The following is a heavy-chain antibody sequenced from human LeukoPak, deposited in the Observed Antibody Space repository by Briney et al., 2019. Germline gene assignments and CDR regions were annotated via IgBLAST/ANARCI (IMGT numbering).Heavy chain of an antibody. Sequence: PGGSLRLSCAASGFTFRSYWMSWVRQAPGKGLEWVSVISVKGRFTISRDNSKNTLYLQMNSLRAEDTAVYYCASSQLYEYFQHWGQGTLVTVSS. D-gene: IGHD6-13*01. J-gene: IGHJ1*01. CDR2: I. CDR1: GFTFRSYW. V-gene: IGHV3-53*01. CDR3: ASSQLYEYFQH.